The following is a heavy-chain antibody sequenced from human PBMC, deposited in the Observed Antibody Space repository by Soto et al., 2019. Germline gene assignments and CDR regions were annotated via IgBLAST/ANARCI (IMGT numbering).Heavy chain of an antibody. CDR2: IIPIFGTA. J-gene: IGHJ4*02. Sequence: QVQLVQSGAEVKKPGSSVKVSCKASGGTFSNYAISWVRQAPGQGLEWMGGIIPIFGTADYAQKFQGRITITADESACTADMELSSLRSEDTAVYYCARDGGVYDYSPFDYWGQGTLVTVSS. D-gene: IGHD4-4*01. CDR3: ARDGGVYDYSPFDY. V-gene: IGHV1-69*12. CDR1: GGTFSNYA.